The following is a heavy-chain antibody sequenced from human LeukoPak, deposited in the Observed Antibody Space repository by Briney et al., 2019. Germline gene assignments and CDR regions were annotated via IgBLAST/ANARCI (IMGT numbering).Heavy chain of an antibody. CDR2: INHSGST. CDR1: GGSFSGYY. J-gene: IGHJ6*02. CDR3: AIPSTNLSLNYGMDV. D-gene: IGHD5/OR15-5a*01. V-gene: IGHV4-34*01. Sequence: PSETLSLTCAVYGGSFSGYYWSWIRQPPGKGREWIGEINHSGSTNYNPSLKSRVTISVDTSKNQFSLKLSSVTAADTAVYYCAIPSTNLSLNYGMDVWGQGTTVTVSS.